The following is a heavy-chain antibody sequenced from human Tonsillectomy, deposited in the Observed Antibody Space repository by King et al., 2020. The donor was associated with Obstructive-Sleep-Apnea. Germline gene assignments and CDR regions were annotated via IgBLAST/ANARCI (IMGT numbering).Heavy chain of an antibody. V-gene: IGHV4-59*01. CDR3: VRPYSSGWSWGERAFHI. CDR1: GGSISNYY. CDR2: IYYSGST. Sequence: QLQESGPGLVKPSETLSLTCTVSGGSISNYYWTWIRQPPGKGLEWIGQIYYSGSTNYNPSLKSRLTMSVDTSKNQFSLKLTSVTAADTAVYYCVRPYSSGWSWGERAFHIWDQGTMVTVSS. J-gene: IGHJ3*02. D-gene: IGHD6-19*01.